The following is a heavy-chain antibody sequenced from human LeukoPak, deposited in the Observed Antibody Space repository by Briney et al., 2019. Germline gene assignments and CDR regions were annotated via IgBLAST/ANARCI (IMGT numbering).Heavy chain of an antibody. CDR3: ARGVWIYSY. V-gene: IGHV4-39*01. CDR2: IYYSGST. J-gene: IGHJ4*02. CDR1: GDSISSSSYY. Sequence: SETLSLTCTVSGDSISSSSYYWGWIRQPPGKGWEWMGSIYYSGSTYYNPSLKRRVTVSVDTSKNQFSLKVTSVTAADTAVYYCARGVWIYSYWGQGTLVTVS. D-gene: IGHD5-12*01.